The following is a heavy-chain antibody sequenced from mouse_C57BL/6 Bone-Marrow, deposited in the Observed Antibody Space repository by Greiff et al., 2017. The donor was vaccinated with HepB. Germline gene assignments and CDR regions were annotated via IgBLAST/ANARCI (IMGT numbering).Heavy chain of an antibody. CDR1: GYTFTSYW. CDR3: ARTGGSSSYAMDY. CDR2: IDPNSGGT. V-gene: IGHV1-72*01. Sequence: QVQLQQPGAELVMPGASVKLSCKASGYTFTSYWMHWVKQRPGQGLEWIGRIDPNSGGTKYNEKFKSKATLTVDKPSSTAYMQLSSLTSEDSAVYDCARTGGSSSYAMDYWGQGTSVTVSS. D-gene: IGHD1-1*01. J-gene: IGHJ4*01.